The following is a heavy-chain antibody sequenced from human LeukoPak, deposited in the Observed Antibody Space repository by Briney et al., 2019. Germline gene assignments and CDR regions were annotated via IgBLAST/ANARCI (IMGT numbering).Heavy chain of an antibody. CDR3: ASGIAVAVNY. J-gene: IGHJ4*02. Sequence: GGSLRLSCAASGFSFKSYSMNWVRQAPGKGLEWVSSISIGGSNIHYADSVKGRFTISRDDAKNSLYLQMNSLRAEDTAVYYCASGIAVAVNYWGQGTLVTVSS. CDR2: ISIGGSNI. D-gene: IGHD6-19*01. CDR1: GFSFKSYS. V-gene: IGHV3-21*01.